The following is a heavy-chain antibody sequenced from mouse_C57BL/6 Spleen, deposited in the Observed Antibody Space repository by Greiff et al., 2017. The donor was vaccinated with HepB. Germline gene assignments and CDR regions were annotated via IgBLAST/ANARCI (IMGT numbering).Heavy chain of an antibody. V-gene: IGHV10-1*01. Sequence: EVHLVESGGGLVQPKGSLKLSCAASGFSFNTYAMNWVRQAPGKGLEWVARIRSKSNNYATYYADSVKDRFTISRDDSESMLYLQMNNLKTEDTAMYYCVRGTTPFDYWGQGTTLTVSS. J-gene: IGHJ2*01. D-gene: IGHD1-1*01. CDR3: VRGTTPFDY. CDR1: GFSFNTYA. CDR2: IRSKSNNYAT.